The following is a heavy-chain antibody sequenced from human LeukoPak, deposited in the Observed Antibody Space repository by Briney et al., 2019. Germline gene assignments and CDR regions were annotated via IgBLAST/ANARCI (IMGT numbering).Heavy chain of an antibody. Sequence: PGGSLRLSCAASGFTFSSYWMYWVRQAPGKGLVWVSRINSDGSTTSYADSVKDRFTISRDNAKNTLYLQMNSLRAEDTAVYYCARVGTTSNFYYYYGMDVWGQGTTVTVSS. V-gene: IGHV3-74*01. CDR2: INSDGSTT. J-gene: IGHJ6*02. D-gene: IGHD2/OR15-2a*01. CDR1: GFTFSSYW. CDR3: ARVGTTSNFYYYYGMDV.